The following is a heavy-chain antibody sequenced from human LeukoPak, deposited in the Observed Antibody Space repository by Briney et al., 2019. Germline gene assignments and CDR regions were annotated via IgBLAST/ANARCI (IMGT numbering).Heavy chain of an antibody. CDR1: GGSISSYY. CDR3: ARGYSGTYLTVGY. V-gene: IGHV4-59*01. CDR2: IYYTGRT. D-gene: IGHD1-26*01. J-gene: IGHJ4*02. Sequence: SETLSLTCTVSGGSISSYYWNWIRQPPGKGLEWIGYIYYTGRTSYNPSLKSRVTISVDTSKNQFSLKLSSVTAADTAMYYCARGYSGTYLTVGYWGQGTLVTVSS.